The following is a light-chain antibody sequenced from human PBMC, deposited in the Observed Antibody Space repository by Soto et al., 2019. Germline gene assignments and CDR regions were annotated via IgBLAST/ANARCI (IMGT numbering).Light chain of an antibody. Sequence: QSVLTQPASVSGSPGQSITISCTGTSSDVGSYNLVSWYQQHPGKAPKLMIYEVSKRPSGVSNRFSGSKSGNTASLTISGLQAEVEADYYCCSYAGSSPVVFGGGTKLTVL. CDR3: CSYAGSSPVV. CDR2: EVS. V-gene: IGLV2-23*02. CDR1: SSDVGSYNL. J-gene: IGLJ2*01.